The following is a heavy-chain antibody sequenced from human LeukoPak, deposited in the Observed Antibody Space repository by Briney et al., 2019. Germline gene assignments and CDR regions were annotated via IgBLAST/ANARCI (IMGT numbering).Heavy chain of an antibody. CDR2: ISSSSSNI. V-gene: IGHV3-21*01. CDR1: GFTFSSYS. J-gene: IGHJ4*02. Sequence: PGGSLRLSCAASGFTFSSYSMNWVRQAPGKGLEWVSSISSSSSNIYYADSVKGRFTISRDNAKNSLYLQMNSLRVEDTAVYYCARCTIGRTFGSLREIKRSREIDYWGQGTLVTVSS. D-gene: IGHD1-1*01. CDR3: ARCTIGRTFGSLREIKRSREIDY.